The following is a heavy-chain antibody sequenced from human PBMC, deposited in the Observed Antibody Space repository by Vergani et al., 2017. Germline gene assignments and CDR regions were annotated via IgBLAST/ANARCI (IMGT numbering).Heavy chain of an antibody. J-gene: IGHJ3*02. CDR1: GGSISSYY. Sequence: QVQLQESGPGLVKPSETPFPTCTVSGGSISSYYWSWIRQPPGKGLAWIGYIYYSGSTNYNPSLKSRVTISVDTSKNQFSLKLSSVTAADTAVYYCARDLPLDYVGAFDIWGQGTMVTVSS. V-gene: IGHV4-59*01. CDR2: IYYSGST. CDR3: ARDLPLDYVGAFDI. D-gene: IGHD3/OR15-3a*01.